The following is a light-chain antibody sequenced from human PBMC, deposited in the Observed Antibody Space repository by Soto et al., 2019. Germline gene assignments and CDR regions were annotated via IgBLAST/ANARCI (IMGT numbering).Light chain of an antibody. V-gene: IGKV3-11*01. CDR3: QHGSDWPPFT. CDR2: YAS. CDR1: QSVNSN. J-gene: IGKJ5*01. Sequence: EIVLTQSPASLSLSPGERATLSCRASQSVNSNLAWYQHKPGQAPRLLIYYASNRATGIPARFSGSGSGPDFTLTVSSLEPEDFAVYYCQHGSDWPPFTFGQGTRLE.